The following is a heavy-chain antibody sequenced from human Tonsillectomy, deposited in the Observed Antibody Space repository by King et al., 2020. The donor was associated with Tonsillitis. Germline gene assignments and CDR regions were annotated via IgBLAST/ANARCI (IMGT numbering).Heavy chain of an antibody. Sequence: VQLVESGAEVKKPGESLKISCKGSGYSFTSYWIGWVRQMPGKGLEWMGIIYPGDSDTRYSPSFQGQVTISADKSINTAYLQWSSLNAADTAMYYWARQIGYYDFSVYYYGDYWGQGTLVTVSS. CDR3: ARQIGYYDFSVYYYGDY. J-gene: IGHJ4*02. CDR1: GYSFTSYW. D-gene: IGHD3-22*01. CDR2: IYPGDSDT. V-gene: IGHV5-51*01.